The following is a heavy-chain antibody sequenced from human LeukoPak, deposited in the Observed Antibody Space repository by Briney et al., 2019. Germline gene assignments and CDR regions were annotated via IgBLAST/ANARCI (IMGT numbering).Heavy chain of an antibody. D-gene: IGHD1-7*01. Sequence: RASVKVSCKASGYTFTGYYMHWVRHAPGQGLEWMGWINPNSGGTNYAQKFQGRVTMTRDTSISTAYMELSRLRYNDTAVYLGARDKTGTMAYWFAPWGQGRLVTVS. CDR1: GYTFTGYY. J-gene: IGHJ5*02. V-gene: IGHV1-2*02. CDR3: ARDKTGTMAYWFAP. CDR2: INPNSGGT.